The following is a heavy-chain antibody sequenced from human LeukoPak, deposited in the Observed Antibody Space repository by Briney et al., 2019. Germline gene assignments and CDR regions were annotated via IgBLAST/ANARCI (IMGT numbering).Heavy chain of an antibody. CDR1: GGSISSSSYY. D-gene: IGHD3-3*01. CDR2: IYHSGST. V-gene: IGHV4-39*07. J-gene: IGHJ4*01. Sequence: SETLSLTCTVSGGSISSSSYYWGWIRQPPGKGLEWIGYIYHSGSTYYNPSLKSRVTISVDTSKNQFSLKLTSVTAADTAVYYCARDWSGPYCFDYWGQGTLVTVSS. CDR3: ARDWSGPYCFDY.